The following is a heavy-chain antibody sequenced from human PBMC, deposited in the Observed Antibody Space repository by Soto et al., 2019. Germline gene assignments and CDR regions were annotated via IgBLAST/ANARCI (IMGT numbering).Heavy chain of an antibody. Sequence: SETLSLTCAVYGGSFSGYYWSWIRQPPGRGLEWIGEINHSGSTNYNPSLKSRVTISVDTSKNQFSLKLSSVTAADTAVYYCAIGIGGYSSSSGSVVAVRTCYYYGMDVWGQGTTVTVSS. CDR2: INHSGST. V-gene: IGHV4-34*01. CDR3: AIGIGGYSSSSGSVVAVRTCYYYGMDV. D-gene: IGHD6-6*01. J-gene: IGHJ6*02. CDR1: GGSFSGYY.